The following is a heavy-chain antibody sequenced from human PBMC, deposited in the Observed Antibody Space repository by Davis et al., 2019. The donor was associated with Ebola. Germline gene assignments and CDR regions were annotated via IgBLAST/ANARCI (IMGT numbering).Heavy chain of an antibody. CDR3: VRDGWGSLFDY. V-gene: IGHV3-7*03. D-gene: IGHD7-27*01. CDR1: GSMFSNYW. CDR2: IKEDGSVK. J-gene: IGHJ4*02. Sequence: PGGSLRLSCAASGSMFSNYWMAWGRQAPGKGLEWVAHIKEDGSVKDYVDSVKGRFTISRDNAKESVYLQMNSRRVEDTAVYYCVRDGWGSLFDYWGQGTLVTVSS.